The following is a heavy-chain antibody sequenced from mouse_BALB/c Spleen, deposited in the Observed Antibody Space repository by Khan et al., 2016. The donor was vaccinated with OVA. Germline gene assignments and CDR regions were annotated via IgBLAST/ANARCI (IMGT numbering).Heavy chain of an antibody. J-gene: IGHJ3*01. V-gene: IGHV1-4*01. CDR2: INPSNNYT. CDR3: VREGAYYRSDGWFAY. D-gene: IGHD2-14*01. CDR1: GYTFTSYT. Sequence: QVQLQQSGAELARPGASVKMSCKASGYTFTSYTMHWVRQRPGQTLEWIGNINPSNNYTNYNQNFKDKATLIVDKSSSTAYMQLSSLTPEDSVVFACVREGAYYRSDGWFAYWGQGTLVTVSA.